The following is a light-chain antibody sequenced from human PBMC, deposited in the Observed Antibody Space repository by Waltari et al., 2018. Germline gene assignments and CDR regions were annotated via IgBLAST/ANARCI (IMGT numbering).Light chain of an antibody. V-gene: IGLV2-11*01. CDR1: TSDVGGYNY. Sequence: SALTQPRSVSGSPGQSVTISCTGTTSDVGGYNYVSWYQHHPGKAPKRMIFDVTQRPSAVPDRFSGSKSATTASLTISGLQAEDEADYYCCSFAGTYTWVFGGGTKVTVL. CDR2: DVT. CDR3: CSFAGTYTWV. J-gene: IGLJ3*02.